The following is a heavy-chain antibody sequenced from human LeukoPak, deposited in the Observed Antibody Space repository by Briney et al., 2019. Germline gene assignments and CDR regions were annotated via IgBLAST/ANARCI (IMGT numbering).Heavy chain of an antibody. Sequence: GGSLRLSCAASGLTVSSNYMSWVRQAPGKGLEWVSVIYSGGSTYYADSVKGRFVISKDNAKNSLDLEMHSLRAEDTAVYYCARDQQPKKYYYDSSGSSAYWGQGTLVTVSS. CDR3: ARDQQPKKYYYDSSGSSAY. J-gene: IGHJ4*02. CDR1: GLTVSSNY. V-gene: IGHV3-53*01. D-gene: IGHD3-22*01. CDR2: IYSGGST.